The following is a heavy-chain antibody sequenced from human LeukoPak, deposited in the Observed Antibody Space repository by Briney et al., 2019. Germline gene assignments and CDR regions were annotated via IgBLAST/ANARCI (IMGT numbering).Heavy chain of an antibody. CDR3: AKDNTVGAFDI. V-gene: IGHV3-30*04. J-gene: IGHJ3*02. CDR2: ISYDGSNK. D-gene: IGHD5-12*01. Sequence: GSLRLSCAASGFTFRSYAMHWVRQAPGKGLEWVAVISYDGSNKYYADSVKGRFTISRDNSKNTLYLQMNSLRAEDTAVYYCAKDNTVGAFDIWGQGTMVTVSS. CDR1: GFTFRSYA.